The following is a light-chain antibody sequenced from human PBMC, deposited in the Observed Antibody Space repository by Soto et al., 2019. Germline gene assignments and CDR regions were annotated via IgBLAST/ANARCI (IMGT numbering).Light chain of an antibody. CDR3: QQYNNWPPKVT. V-gene: IGKV3-15*01. Sequence: EIVMTQAPSTLSVSPGERATLSCRASQSVRSNLAWYQQKPGPSPRLLIYGASARATGIPARFSGSGSGTEFTLTLSSLQSEDFAVYYCQQYNNWPPKVTFGQGTRLEIK. CDR2: GAS. J-gene: IGKJ5*01. CDR1: QSVRSN.